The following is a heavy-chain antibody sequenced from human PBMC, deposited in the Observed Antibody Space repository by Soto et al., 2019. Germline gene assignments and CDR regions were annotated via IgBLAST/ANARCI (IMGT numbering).Heavy chain of an antibody. CDR1: GGTFSSYA. Sequence: LVKVSCKASGGTFSSYAISWVRQAPGQGLEWMGGIIPIFGTANYAQKFQGRVTITADESTSTAYMELSSLRSEDTAVYYCARDHRAHYYDSSGSFDYWGQGTLVTVSS. D-gene: IGHD3-22*01. CDR3: ARDHRAHYYDSSGSFDY. V-gene: IGHV1-69*13. J-gene: IGHJ4*02. CDR2: IIPIFGTA.